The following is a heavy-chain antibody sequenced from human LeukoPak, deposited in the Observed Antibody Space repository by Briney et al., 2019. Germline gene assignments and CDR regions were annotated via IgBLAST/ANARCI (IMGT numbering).Heavy chain of an antibody. CDR2: VSGCGGVT. Sequence: PGGSLRLSCAASGFTFAAYSMSWVRQTPGKGLEFVSAVSGCGGVTYYADSVKGRFTISRDNSKNTLFLLMNSLRVEDTAVYYCAKGSDRDDYFVKDYWGQGTLVTVS. CDR1: GFTFAAYS. CDR3: AKGSDRDDYFVKDY. V-gene: IGHV3-23*01. J-gene: IGHJ4*02. D-gene: IGHD2/OR15-2a*01.